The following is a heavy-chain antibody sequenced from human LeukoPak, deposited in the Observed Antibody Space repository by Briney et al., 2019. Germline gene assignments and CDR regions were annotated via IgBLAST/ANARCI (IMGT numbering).Heavy chain of an antibody. J-gene: IGHJ4*02. V-gene: IGHV3-23*01. CDR1: GVSLTLST. CDR3: AKVKEGVNRESPNRFLT. Sequence: PGGSLRLSSVPSGVSLTLSTLHLGPQAPGKGLEWVSGIGGSGGSTFYADSVKGRFTISRDNSKNTLYLQMNSLREEDTAVYYCAKVKEGVNRESPNRFLTWGQGTLVTVSS. CDR2: IGGSGGST. D-gene: IGHD2-8*01.